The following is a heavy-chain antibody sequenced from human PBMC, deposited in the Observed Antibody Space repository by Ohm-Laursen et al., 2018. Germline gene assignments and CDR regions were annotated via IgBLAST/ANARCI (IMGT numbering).Heavy chain of an antibody. Sequence: GSLRLSCTALGFTFSDYAMMWVRQAPGKGLEWVSSISSNSRSTYYADSVKGRFTMSRDNSKNLLYLQLNSLRAEDTAVYYCGKGRLRDGYDERVYWLDPWGQGTLVTVSS. CDR1: GFTFSDYA. V-gene: IGHV3-23*01. J-gene: IGHJ5*02. CDR2: ISSNSRST. D-gene: IGHD5-24*01. CDR3: GKGRLRDGYDERVYWLDP.